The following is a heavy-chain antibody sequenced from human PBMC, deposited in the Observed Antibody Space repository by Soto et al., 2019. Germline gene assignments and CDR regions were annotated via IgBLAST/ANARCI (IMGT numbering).Heavy chain of an antibody. D-gene: IGHD3-9*01. CDR3: AREYYGVLNGSYNDF. CDR1: GFSFRSYW. CDR2: ISSDGSTT. Sequence: EVQLVESGGDLVQAGGSLGLSCAASGFSFRSYWMHWVRQAPGKGLVWVARISSDGSTTTYADSASGRFIISRDNDANILSLQMSSLRAEDTAVYYCAREYYGVLNGSYNDFWGQGTLVTVSS. V-gene: IGHV3-74*01. J-gene: IGHJ4*02.